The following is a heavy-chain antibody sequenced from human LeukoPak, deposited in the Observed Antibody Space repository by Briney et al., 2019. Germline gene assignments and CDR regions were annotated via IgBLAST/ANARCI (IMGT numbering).Heavy chain of an antibody. D-gene: IGHD3-16*01. Sequence: GGSLRLSCAASGFTFSSYWMNWARQAPGKGLEWVANIKQDGSEKYYVDSVKGRFTISRDNAKNSLYLQMNNLRAEDMAVYYCARVHSHGGYPWGQGTLVTVSS. CDR2: IKQDGSEK. V-gene: IGHV3-7*01. CDR3: ARVHSHGGYP. J-gene: IGHJ5*02. CDR1: GFTFSSYW.